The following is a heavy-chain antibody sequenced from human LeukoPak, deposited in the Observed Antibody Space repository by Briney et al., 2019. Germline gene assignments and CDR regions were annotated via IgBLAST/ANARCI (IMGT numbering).Heavy chain of an antibody. D-gene: IGHD1-26*01. CDR1: GYTFTGYY. CDR2: INPNSGGT. CDR3: ARDKYSGSCLVRY. Sequence: ASVKVSCKASGYTFTGYYMHWVRQAPGQGLEWMGWINPNSGGTNYAQKFQGRVTMTRDTSISTAYMELSRLRSDDTAVYYCARDKYSGSCLVRYWGQGTLVTVSS. V-gene: IGHV1-2*02. J-gene: IGHJ4*02.